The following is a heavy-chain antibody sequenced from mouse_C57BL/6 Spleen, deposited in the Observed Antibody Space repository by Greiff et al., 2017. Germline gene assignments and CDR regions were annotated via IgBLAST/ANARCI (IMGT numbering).Heavy chain of an antibody. D-gene: IGHD2-12*01. CDR2: ISYDGSN. CDR1: GYSITSGYY. V-gene: IGHV3-6*01. Sequence: EVKLMESGPGLVKPSQSLSLTCSVTGYSITSGYYWNWIRQFPGNKLEWMGYISYDGSNNYNPSLKNRISITRDTSKNQFFLKLNSVTTEDTATYYCARVYSLYAMDYWGQGTSVTVSS. J-gene: IGHJ4*01. CDR3: ARVYSLYAMDY.